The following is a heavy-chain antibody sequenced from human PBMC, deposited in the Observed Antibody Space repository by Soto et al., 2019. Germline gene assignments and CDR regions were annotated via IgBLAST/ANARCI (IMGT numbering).Heavy chain of an antibody. Sequence: EVQLLESGGGLVQPGGSLRLSCAASGFTFSSYAMSWVRQAPGKGLEWVSGISGNGVSTYYAGSVKGRFTISRDSSKNTLYLQMNNLRAEDTAVYYCAKSNKYTGGYYDYWGQGTLVTVSS. D-gene: IGHD2-8*02. CDR2: ISGNGVST. CDR1: GFTFSSYA. V-gene: IGHV3-23*01. J-gene: IGHJ4*02. CDR3: AKSNKYTGGYYDY.